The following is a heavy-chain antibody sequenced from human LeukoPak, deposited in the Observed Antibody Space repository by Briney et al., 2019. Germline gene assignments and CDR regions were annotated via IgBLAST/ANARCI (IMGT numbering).Heavy chain of an antibody. V-gene: IGHV4-4*07. J-gene: IGHJ3*02. D-gene: IGHD3-22*01. CDR1: VVSMNGYY. CDR3: ARSRITFDSSGYGDAFGI. CDR2: VDSSGNT. Sequence: PSETLSLTCSVSVVSMNGYYWSWLRQSAGNRLEWIGHVDSSGNTNYNPSLESRVTISVDTSKNQFSLKLSSVTAADTAMYYCARSRITFDSSGYGDAFGIWGQGTMVTVSS.